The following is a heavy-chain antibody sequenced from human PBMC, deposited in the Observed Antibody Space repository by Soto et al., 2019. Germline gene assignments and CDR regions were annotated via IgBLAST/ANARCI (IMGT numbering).Heavy chain of an antibody. Sequence: SETLSLTCTVGSISTYYWNWIRQSPGKGLEWIGYIYYIGRTNYNPSLKSRVTISVDTSKNQFSLKLSSVTAADTAVYYCARGLFTIGAYCSGGSCYSGYFDYWGQGTLVTVSS. V-gene: IGHV4-59*12. D-gene: IGHD2-15*01. CDR1: SISTYY. CDR2: IYYIGRT. J-gene: IGHJ4*02. CDR3: ARGLFTIGAYCSGGSCYSGYFDY.